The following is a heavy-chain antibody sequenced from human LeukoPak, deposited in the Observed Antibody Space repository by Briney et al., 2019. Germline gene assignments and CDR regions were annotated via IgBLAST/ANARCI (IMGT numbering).Heavy chain of an antibody. CDR3: ARAPSGFTYGPGDH. V-gene: IGHV1-18*01. Sequence: ASVKVSCKASGYSLTSYGITWVRQAPGQGLEWMGWISTYDGNANYAQKLQGRVTVTTDTSTITAYMELRSLRSDDTAVYYCARAPSGFTYGPGDHWGQGTLVTVSS. CDR1: GYSLTSYG. CDR2: ISTYDGNA. D-gene: IGHD5-18*01. J-gene: IGHJ4*02.